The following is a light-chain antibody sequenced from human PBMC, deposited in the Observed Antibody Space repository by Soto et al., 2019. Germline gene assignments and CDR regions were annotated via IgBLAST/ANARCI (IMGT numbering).Light chain of an antibody. J-gene: IGLJ1*01. V-gene: IGLV2-14*01. CDR2: EVT. CDR1: SSDIGAYNY. CDR3: NSYTTLSNRV. Sequence: QSALTQPASVSGSPGQSITISCTGTSSDIGAYNYVSWYQQHPGKAPKLLIYEVTNRPSGVSDRFSGSKSGNTASLTISGLQDEDAANYYCNSYTTLSNRVFGTGTKVTVL.